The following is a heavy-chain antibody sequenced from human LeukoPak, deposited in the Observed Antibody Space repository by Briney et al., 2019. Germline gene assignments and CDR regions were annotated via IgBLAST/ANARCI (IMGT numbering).Heavy chain of an antibody. Sequence: GGSLRLSCAASGFTFNIYWMHWVRQAPGKGLVWVSLISSDGSITSYADSVKGRFTISRDNAKNTVYLQMNSLRVEDTAVNYCARRVGSSESPYYFDYWGQGTLVTVSS. D-gene: IGHD3-22*01. CDR1: GFTFNIYW. CDR2: ISSDGSIT. J-gene: IGHJ4*02. CDR3: ARRVGSSESPYYFDY. V-gene: IGHV3-74*01.